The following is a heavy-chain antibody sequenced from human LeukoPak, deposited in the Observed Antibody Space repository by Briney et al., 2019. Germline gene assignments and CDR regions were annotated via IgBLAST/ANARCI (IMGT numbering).Heavy chain of an antibody. CDR1: GYRFTNYW. D-gene: IGHD2-15*01. CDR2: IYPGDSAT. Sequence: GESLKISCKGSGYRFTNYWIGWVRQMPGKGLEWIGFIYPGDSATRYSPSYEGQVTISVDKSISTAYLQWSSLKASDTAMYYCARHSSNDEGYYYYGMDVWGRGTTVTVSS. V-gene: IGHV5-51*01. CDR3: ARHSSNDEGYYYYGMDV. J-gene: IGHJ6*02.